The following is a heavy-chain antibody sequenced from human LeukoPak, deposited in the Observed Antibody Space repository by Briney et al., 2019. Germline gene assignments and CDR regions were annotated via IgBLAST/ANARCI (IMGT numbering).Heavy chain of an antibody. CDR2: IDYSGST. D-gene: IGHD1-26*01. CDR1: GGSISSSGYY. V-gene: IGHV4-39*01. CDR3: ARHEYSGSYYGLSWFDP. Sequence: SETLSLTCTVSGGSISSSGYYWGWLRQPPGKGLEWIASIDYSGSTYYNPSLKSRVTISVDTSRHQLSLKLSSLTAANTAVYYCARHEYSGSYYGLSWFDPWGQGSLVTVSS. J-gene: IGHJ5*02.